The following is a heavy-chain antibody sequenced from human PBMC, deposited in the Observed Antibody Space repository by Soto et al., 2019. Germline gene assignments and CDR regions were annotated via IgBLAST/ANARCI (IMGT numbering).Heavy chain of an antibody. CDR1: GLTFHNFA. D-gene: IGHD5-12*01. CDR2: ISGGGGGT. V-gene: IGHV3-23*01. CDR3: AKARGPYLVYDFDS. J-gene: IGHJ4*02. Sequence: GGSLRLSCAASGLTFHNFAMTWVRQAPGMGLEWVSTISGGGGGTYYADSVKGRFTISRDNSKNTLYLQMNSLKAEDTAVYYCAKARGPYLVYDFDSWGQGTPVTVSS.